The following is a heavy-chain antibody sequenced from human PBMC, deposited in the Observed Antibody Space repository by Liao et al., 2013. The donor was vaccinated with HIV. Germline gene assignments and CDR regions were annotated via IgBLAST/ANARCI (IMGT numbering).Heavy chain of an antibody. Sequence: QVQLQESGPGLVKPAETLSLTCTVSSGFISNYYWSWIRQSAGKGLEWIGRIHPSGTINYNPSLKSRVTMSVDTSKNQFSLKLSSVTAADTALYYCARGIDYYGSGTNYYQYMDVWGRGTTVIVSS. CDR2: IHPSGTI. CDR3: ARGIDYYGSGTNYYQYMDV. J-gene: IGHJ6*03. CDR1: SGFISNYY. D-gene: IGHD3-10*01. V-gene: IGHV4-4*07.